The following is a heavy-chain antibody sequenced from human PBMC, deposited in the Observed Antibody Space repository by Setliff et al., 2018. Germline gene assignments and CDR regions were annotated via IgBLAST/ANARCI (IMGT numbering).Heavy chain of an antibody. CDR2: IRGRTDNYAT. D-gene: IGHD5-18*01. J-gene: IGHJ3*02. V-gene: IGHV3-73*01. CDR1: GFSFSGSA. CDR3: TFARDGYDVFDI. Sequence: GGSLRLSCAASGFSFSGSAVYWVRQASVKGLEWIGRIRGRTDNYATAYAASVRGRFTISRDDSKNTAYLQMNSLRTEDTAVYYCTFARDGYDVFDIWGQGTMVTVSS.